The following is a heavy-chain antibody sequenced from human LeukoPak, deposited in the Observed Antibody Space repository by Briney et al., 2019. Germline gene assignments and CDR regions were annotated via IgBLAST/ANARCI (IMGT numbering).Heavy chain of an antibody. V-gene: IGHV1-69*04. CDR2: IIPILGIA. D-gene: IGHD1-26*01. CDR3: AMPSPIVEATTGKVRFVY. J-gene: IGHJ4*02. CDR1: GGTFSSYA. Sequence: ASVKVSCKASGGTFSSYAISWVRQAPGQGLEWMGRIIPILGIANYAQKFQGRVTITADKSTSTAYRELSSLRSEDTAVYYCAMPSPIVEATTGKVRFVYWGQGTPFTVS.